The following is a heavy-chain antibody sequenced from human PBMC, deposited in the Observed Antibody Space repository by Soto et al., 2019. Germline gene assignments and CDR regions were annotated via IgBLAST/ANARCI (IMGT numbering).Heavy chain of an antibody. J-gene: IGHJ5*02. V-gene: IGHV4-59*01. Sequence: SETLSLTCTVSGGSISSYYWSWIQQPPGKGLEWIGYIYYSGSTNYNPSLKSRVTISVDTSKNQFSLKLSSVTAADTAVYYCARDSPSYGSGSYYNKNWFDPWGQGTLVTVSS. D-gene: IGHD3-10*01. CDR3: ARDSPSYGSGSYYNKNWFDP. CDR2: IYYSGST. CDR1: GGSISSYY.